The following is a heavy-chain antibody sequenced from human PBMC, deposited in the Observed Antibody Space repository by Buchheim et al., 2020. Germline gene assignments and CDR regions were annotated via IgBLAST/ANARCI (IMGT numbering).Heavy chain of an antibody. CDR1: GFTFSSYS. CDR3: ARGPLGTVVTPDQH. J-gene: IGHJ1*01. Sequence: EVQLVESGGGLAQPGGSLRLSCVASGFTFSSYSMNWVRQAPGKGLEWLSYISSSSTTIYYAESVKGRFTISRDNARDQVYLQMNSLRDEDTAVYYCARGPLGTVVTPDQHWGQGTL. D-gene: IGHD4-23*01. CDR2: ISSSSTTI. V-gene: IGHV3-48*02.